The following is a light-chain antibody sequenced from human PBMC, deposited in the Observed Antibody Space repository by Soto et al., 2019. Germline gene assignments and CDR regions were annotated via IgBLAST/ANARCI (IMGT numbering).Light chain of an antibody. CDR1: SSDVGGYNY. CDR2: EVS. Sequence: QSALTQPASVSGSPGQSITISCTGTSSDVGGYNYVSWYQQHPGKAPKLMIYEVSNRPSGVSNRFSGSKSGNTASLTIPGLQAEDEADYYCSSYTSSSTPDNYVFGTGTKVTVL. CDR3: SSYTSSSTPDNYV. J-gene: IGLJ1*01. V-gene: IGLV2-14*01.